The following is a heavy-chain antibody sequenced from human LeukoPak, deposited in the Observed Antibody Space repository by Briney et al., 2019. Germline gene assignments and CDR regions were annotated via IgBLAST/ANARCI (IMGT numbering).Heavy chain of an antibody. CDR2: IYYSGST. D-gene: IGHD6-13*01. J-gene: IGHJ4*02. CDR1: GGSISSSTYY. Sequence: SETLSLTCTVSGGSISSSTYYGGWIRQPPGKGLEWIGSIYYSGSTYYNPSLKSRVAISVDTPKNQFSLKVSSVTAADTAVYYCVRFPTDRSSWPNYWGQGTLVTVSS. V-gene: IGHV4-39*01. CDR3: VRFPTDRSSWPNY.